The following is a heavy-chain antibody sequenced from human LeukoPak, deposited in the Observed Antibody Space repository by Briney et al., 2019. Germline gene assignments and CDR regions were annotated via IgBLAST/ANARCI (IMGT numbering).Heavy chain of an antibody. D-gene: IGHD2-2*01. J-gene: IGHJ4*02. CDR2: ISYDGSNK. CDR1: GFTFSIYG. Sequence: GGSLRLSCAASGFTFSIYGIHWVRQAPGKGLEWVAVISYDGSNKYYADSVKGRFTISRDNSKNTLYLQMNSLRDEYTAVYYCAKDRQYYCSSTSCFAVDYWGQGTLVTVSS. V-gene: IGHV3-30*18. CDR3: AKDRQYYCSSTSCFAVDY.